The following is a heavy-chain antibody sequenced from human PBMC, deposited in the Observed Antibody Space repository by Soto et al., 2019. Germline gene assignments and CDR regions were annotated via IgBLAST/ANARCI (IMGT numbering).Heavy chain of an antibody. D-gene: IGHD3-16*01. CDR2: INHSGST. CDR3: ARGPAGGPAAY. J-gene: IGHJ4*02. Sequence: SETLSLTCAVYGGSFSGYYWSWIRQPPGKGLEWIGEINHSGSTNYNPSLKSRVTISVDTSKNQFSLKLSSVTAADTAVYYCARGPAGGPAAYWGQGTLVTVSS. V-gene: IGHV4-34*01. CDR1: GGSFSGYY.